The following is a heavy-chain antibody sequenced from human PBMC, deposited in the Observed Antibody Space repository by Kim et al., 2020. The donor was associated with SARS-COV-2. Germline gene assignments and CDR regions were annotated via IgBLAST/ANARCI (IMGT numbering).Heavy chain of an antibody. J-gene: IGHJ3*02. Sequence: SETLSLTCTVSGGSISSGDYYWSWIRQPPGKGLEWIGYIYYSGSTYYNPSLKSRVTISVDTSKNQFSLKLSSVTAADTAVYYCARERLRSNAFDIWGQGTMVTVSS. V-gene: IGHV4-30-4*01. CDR1: GGSISSGDYY. D-gene: IGHD3-10*01. CDR2: IYYSGST. CDR3: ARERLRSNAFDI.